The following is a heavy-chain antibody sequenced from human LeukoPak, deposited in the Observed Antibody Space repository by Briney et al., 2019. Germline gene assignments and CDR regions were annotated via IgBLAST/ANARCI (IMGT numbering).Heavy chain of an antibody. Sequence: GGSLRLSCVDSGVTFSNYWMNWVRQAPGKGLEWVANINQDGSEKYYVDSVKGRFTISRDNAKKSLYLQMDSLRAQDTAVYYCARGGYGSGSYSLNPYWGQGTLVTVSS. D-gene: IGHD3-10*01. CDR1: GVTFSNYW. V-gene: IGHV3-7*03. CDR2: INQDGSEK. J-gene: IGHJ4*02. CDR3: ARGGYGSGSYSLNPY.